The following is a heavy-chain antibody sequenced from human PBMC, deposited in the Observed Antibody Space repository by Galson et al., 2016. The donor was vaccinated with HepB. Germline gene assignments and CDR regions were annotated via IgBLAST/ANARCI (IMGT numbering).Heavy chain of an antibody. CDR1: GFTFDDYG. D-gene: IGHD3-10*01. CDR2: INWNGGST. CDR3: ARVTVLYGSGSYSLDAFDI. Sequence: SLRLSCAASGFTFDDYGMSWVRQAPGKGLEWVSGINWNGGSTGYADSVEGRFTISRDNAQNSLYLQMNSLRAEDTALYHCARVTVLYGSGSYSLDAFDIWGQGTMVTVSS. J-gene: IGHJ3*02. V-gene: IGHV3-20*01.